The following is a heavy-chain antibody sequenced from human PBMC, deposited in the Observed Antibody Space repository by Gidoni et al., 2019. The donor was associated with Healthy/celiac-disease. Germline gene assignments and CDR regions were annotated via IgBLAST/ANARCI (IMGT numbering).Heavy chain of an antibody. Sequence: EVQLVESGGGLVQPGGSLRLSWAACGCTFSSYWMSWVRQAPGKGLEWVANIKQDGSEKYYVDSVKGRFTISRDNAKNSLYLQMNSLRAEDTAVYYCARDPSHNDYYDSSGYSDVLDYWGQGTLVTVSS. CDR1: GCTFSSYW. J-gene: IGHJ4*02. CDR3: ARDPSHNDYYDSSGYSDVLDY. CDR2: IKQDGSEK. D-gene: IGHD3-22*01. V-gene: IGHV3-7*01.